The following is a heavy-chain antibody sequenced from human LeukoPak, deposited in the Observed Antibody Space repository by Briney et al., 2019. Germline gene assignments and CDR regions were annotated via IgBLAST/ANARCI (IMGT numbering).Heavy chain of an antibody. CDR1: GGSFSGYY. CDR3: ARASMVRGVT. Sequence: SETLSLTCAVYGGSFSGYYWSWIRQPPGKGLEWIGEINHSGSTNYNPSLKSRVTISVDTSKNQFSPKLSSVTAADTAVYYCARASMVRGVTWGQGTLVTVSS. J-gene: IGHJ4*02. CDR2: INHSGST. D-gene: IGHD3-10*01. V-gene: IGHV4-34*01.